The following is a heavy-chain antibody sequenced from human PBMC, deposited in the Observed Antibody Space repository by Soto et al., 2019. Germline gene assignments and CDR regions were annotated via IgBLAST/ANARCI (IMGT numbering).Heavy chain of an antibody. CDR1: GYTFTSYG. CDR2: XXAXXGXT. V-gene: IGHV1-18*01. J-gene: IGHJ4*02. D-gene: IGHD5-12*01. Sequence: ASVKVSSTASGYTFTSYGISWVRQALGQGLEWXGWXXAXXGXTXXXQXXXGRVTMTTDTATSTAYMELRSLRSDDTAVYYCARDPSSMVATPIDYWGQGTRVTVSS. CDR3: ARDPSSMVATPIDY.